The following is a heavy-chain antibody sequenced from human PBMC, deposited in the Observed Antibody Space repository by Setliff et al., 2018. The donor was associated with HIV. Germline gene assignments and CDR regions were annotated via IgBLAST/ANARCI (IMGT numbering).Heavy chain of an antibody. D-gene: IGHD6-13*01. CDR3: ARILVAAAGTGFDP. J-gene: IGHJ5*02. V-gene: IGHV4-38-2*02. CDR2: IHHSGST. CDR1: GYSITSGYY. Sequence: SETLSLTCSGSGYSITSGYYWGWIRQPPGKGLEWMGSIHHSGSTYYNPSLRSRVIISVDTSQNEFSLKVSSMTAADTAVDYCARILVAAAGTGFDPWGPGILVTASS.